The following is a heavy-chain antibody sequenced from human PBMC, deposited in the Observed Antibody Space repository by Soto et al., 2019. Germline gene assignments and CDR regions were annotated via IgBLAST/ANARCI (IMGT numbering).Heavy chain of an antibody. V-gene: IGHV1-18*01. CDR2: ISAYNGNT. D-gene: IGHD2-2*01. CDR1: GYTFTSYG. CDR3: ARVADIVVVPAAIWFDT. J-gene: IGHJ5*02. Sequence: ASVKVSCKASGYTFTSYGISWVRQAPGQGLEWMGWISAYNGNTNYAQKLQGRVTMTTDTSTSTAYMELRSLRSDDTAVYYCARVADIVVVPAAIWFDTWGQGTLVTVSS.